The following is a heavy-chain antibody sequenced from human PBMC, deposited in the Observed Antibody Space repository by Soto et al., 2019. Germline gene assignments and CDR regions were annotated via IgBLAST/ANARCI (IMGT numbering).Heavy chain of an antibody. D-gene: IGHD3-16*01. CDR1: GFTFSSYA. CDR3: ARASFPGGGAAGWFDP. CDR2: ISYDGSNK. V-gene: IGHV3-30-3*01. Sequence: PGGSLRLSCAASGFTFSSYAMHWVRQAPGKGLEWVAVISYDGSNKYYADSVKGRFTISRDNSKNTLYLQMNSLRAEDTAVFYCARASFPGGGAAGWFDPWGQGTLVTVSS. J-gene: IGHJ5*02.